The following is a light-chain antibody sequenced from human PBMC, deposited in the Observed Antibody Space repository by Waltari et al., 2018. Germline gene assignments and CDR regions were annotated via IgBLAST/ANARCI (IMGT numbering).Light chain of an antibody. CDR1: QNIGNW. Sequence: DIQMTQSPSTLSASVGDRVTITCRASQNIGNWLAWDQQRPGKAPNLLINKASSVESGVPSRFSGSGYGTEFTLTISSLQPDDFATYYCQQYNSYSLTFGQGTKVEIK. CDR3: QQYNSYSLT. CDR2: KAS. V-gene: IGKV1-5*03. J-gene: IGKJ1*01.